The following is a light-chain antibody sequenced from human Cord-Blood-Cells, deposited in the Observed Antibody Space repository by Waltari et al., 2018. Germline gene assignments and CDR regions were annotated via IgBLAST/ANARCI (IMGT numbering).Light chain of an antibody. Sequence: EIVLTQSPGTLSLSPGERATLSCRASQSVSSSSLAWYQQKPGQAPRLLIYGASSRATGIPDRFSGSRSGTDFTLTISRLEPEDFAVYYCQQYGSSPPWTFGQGPKVEIK. V-gene: IGKV3-20*01. J-gene: IGKJ1*01. CDR3: QQYGSSPPWT. CDR1: QSVSSSS. CDR2: GAS.